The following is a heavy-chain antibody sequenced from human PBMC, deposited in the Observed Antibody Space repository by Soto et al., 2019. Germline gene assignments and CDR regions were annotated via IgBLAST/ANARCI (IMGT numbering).Heavy chain of an antibody. D-gene: IGHD4-17*01. Sequence: EVQLLESGGGLVQPGGSLRLSCAASGFTFSSYAMSWVRQAPGKGLEWVSAISGSGGSTYYADSVKGRFTISRDNSKNTLYLQLHSLRSEDTAVYYCAKWADSGDYPIYFDYWGQGPLVTVSS. CDR1: GFTFSSYA. CDR2: ISGSGGST. J-gene: IGHJ4*02. CDR3: AKWADSGDYPIYFDY. V-gene: IGHV3-23*01.